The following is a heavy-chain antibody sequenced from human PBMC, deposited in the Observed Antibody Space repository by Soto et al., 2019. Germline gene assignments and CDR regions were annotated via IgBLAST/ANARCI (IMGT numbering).Heavy chain of an antibody. J-gene: IGHJ6*02. CDR3: ARGLYDIVTGYALYYHYGMDV. V-gene: IGHV1-46*01. CDR1: GYTFTHYY. D-gene: IGHD3-9*01. CDR2: INPSDGST. Sequence: QVQLVQSGAEVKKPGASVQVSCKASGYTFTHYYVHWVRQAPGRGLEWMGIINPSDGSTTYAQKFQGVVTLTRDTSTSTFYMELSSLRSEDTAVYYCARGLYDIVTGYALYYHYGMDVWGQGTTVTVSS.